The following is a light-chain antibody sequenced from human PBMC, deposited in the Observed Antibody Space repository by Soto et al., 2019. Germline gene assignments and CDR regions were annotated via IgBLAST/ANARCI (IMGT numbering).Light chain of an antibody. CDR2: GAS. CDR3: QQYGSSIT. V-gene: IGKV3-20*01. J-gene: IGKJ5*01. CDR1: QSVSTY. Sequence: VLTQSPGTQSISPGKKATLSCRASQSVSTYLAWYQQKPGQAPRLLIYGASSRATGIPDRFSGSGSGTDFTLTISRLEPEDFAVYYCQQYGSSITFGQGTRLEIK.